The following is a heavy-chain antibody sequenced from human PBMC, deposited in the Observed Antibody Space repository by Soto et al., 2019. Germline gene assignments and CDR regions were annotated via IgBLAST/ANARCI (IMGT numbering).Heavy chain of an antibody. CDR3: ARHAKKPATAIPYYYYGMDV. Sequence: GESLKISCKGSGYSFTSYWIGWVRQMPGKGLEWMGIIYPGDSDTRYSPSFQGQVTISADKSISTAYLQWSSLKASDTAMYYCARHAKKPATAIPYYYYGMDVWGQGTTVTVSS. V-gene: IGHV5-51*01. CDR2: IYPGDSDT. D-gene: IGHD2-2*02. J-gene: IGHJ6*02. CDR1: GYSFTSYW.